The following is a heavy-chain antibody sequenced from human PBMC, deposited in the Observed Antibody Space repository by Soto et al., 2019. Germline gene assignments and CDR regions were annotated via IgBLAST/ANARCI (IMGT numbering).Heavy chain of an antibody. CDR2: ISGSGST. J-gene: IGHJ4*02. CDR1: GFSFSSYA. D-gene: IGHD5-12*01. V-gene: IGHV3-23*01. Sequence: GGSLRLSCAASGFSFSSYAMGWVRQAPGKGLEWVSAISGSGSTYYADSVKGRFTISRDNSKNTLYLHMNSLRAEDTAVYYCLNDPLYSGFDAVFDCWGQGTLVTVSS. CDR3: LNDPLYSGFDAVFDC.